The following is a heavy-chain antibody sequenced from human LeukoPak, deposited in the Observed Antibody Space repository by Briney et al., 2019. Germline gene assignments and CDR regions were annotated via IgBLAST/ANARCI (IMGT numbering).Heavy chain of an antibody. Sequence: GASVKVSCKASGYTFTGYYMHWVRQAPGQGLEWMGWINPNSGGTNYAQKFQGRVTMTRDTSISTAYMELSRLRSDDTAVYYCARDIVVVVPPVGSAFDPWGQGTLVTVSS. D-gene: IGHD2-15*01. V-gene: IGHV1-2*02. CDR2: INPNSGGT. J-gene: IGHJ5*02. CDR1: GYTFTGYY. CDR3: ARDIVVVVPPVGSAFDP.